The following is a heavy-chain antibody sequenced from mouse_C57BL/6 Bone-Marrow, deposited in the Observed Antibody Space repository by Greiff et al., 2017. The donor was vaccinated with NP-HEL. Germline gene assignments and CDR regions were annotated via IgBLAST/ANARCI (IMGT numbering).Heavy chain of an antibody. CDR1: GYTFTDYY. CDR2: INPNNGGT. CDR3: ARSSTAAWFAY. V-gene: IGHV1-26*01. Sequence: EVQLQQSGPELVKPGASVKISCKASGYTFTDYYMNWVKQSHGKSLEWIGDINPNNGGTSYNQKFKGKATLTVDQSSSTAYMQLNSLTSEDSAVYYCARSSTAAWFAYWGQGTLVTVSA. J-gene: IGHJ3*01. D-gene: IGHD4-1*02.